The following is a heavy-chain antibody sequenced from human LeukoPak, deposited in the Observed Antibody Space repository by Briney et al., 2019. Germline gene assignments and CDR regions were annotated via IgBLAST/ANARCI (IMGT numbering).Heavy chain of an antibody. J-gene: IGHJ4*02. CDR1: GFTFSSYA. CDR3: AKQRHNNGWYYFDY. Sequence: GGSLRLSGAASGFTFSSYAMSWVRQAPGKGLEWVSGISVSGDSTYYADSVKGRFTISRDNSKNTLSLQMNSLRAEDTAVYYCAKQRHNNGWYYFDYWGQGTLVTVSS. D-gene: IGHD6-19*01. V-gene: IGHV3-23*01. CDR2: ISVSGDST.